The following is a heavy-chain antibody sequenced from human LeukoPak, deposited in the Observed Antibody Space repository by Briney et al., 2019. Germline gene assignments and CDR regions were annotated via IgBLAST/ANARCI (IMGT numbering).Heavy chain of an antibody. D-gene: IGHD3-3*02. J-gene: IGHJ4*02. CDR2: IDWDDDK. CDR1: GFSLRTRGMR. Sequence: SGPTLVHPTPALTLTCTFSGFSLRTRGMRVSWIRQPTAKALEWLARIDWDDDKFYSTSLKPRLTISKDTSKNQVVLTMTTMDPVDTATYYCARAQGLAFDYWGQGTLVTVSS. CDR3: ARAQGLAFDY. V-gene: IGHV2-70*04.